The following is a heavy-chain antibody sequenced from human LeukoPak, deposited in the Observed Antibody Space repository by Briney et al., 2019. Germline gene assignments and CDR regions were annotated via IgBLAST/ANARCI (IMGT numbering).Heavy chain of an antibody. V-gene: IGHV3-23*01. CDR1: GFTFSTCA. CDR2: ISGTTSGT. CDR3: AKVRTYFYHGLDV. J-gene: IGHJ6*02. D-gene: IGHD1-14*01. Sequence: GVSLRLSCAASGFTFSTCAMSWVRQAPGKGLEWVSGISGTTSGTYYADSVKGRFTISRDNSKNTLFLQVNSLRAEDTAVYYCAKVRTYFYHGLDVWGQGTTVTVS.